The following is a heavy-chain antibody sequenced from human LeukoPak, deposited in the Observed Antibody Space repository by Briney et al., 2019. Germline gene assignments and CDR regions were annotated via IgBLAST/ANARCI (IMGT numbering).Heavy chain of an antibody. D-gene: IGHD1-26*01. J-gene: IGHJ6*03. CDR3: ARSYSGSYYYMDV. CDR1: GGSFSGYY. V-gene: IGHV4-34*01. Sequence: KTSETLSLTCAVYGGSFSGYYWSWIRQPPGKGLEWIGYIYHSGSTYYNPSLKSRVTISVDRSKNQFSLKLSSVTAAVTAVYYCARSYSGSYYYMDVWGKGTTVTVSS. CDR2: IYHSGST.